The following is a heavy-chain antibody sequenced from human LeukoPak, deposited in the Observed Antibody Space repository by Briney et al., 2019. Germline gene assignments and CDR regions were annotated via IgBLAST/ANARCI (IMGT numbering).Heavy chain of an antibody. D-gene: IGHD3-22*01. CDR1: GGSFSGYY. CDR2: INHSGST. J-gene: IGHJ4*02. V-gene: IGHV4-34*01. Sequence: SETLSLTCAVYGGSFSGYYWSCIRQPPGKGLEWIGEINHSGSTNYNPSLKSRVTISVDTSKNQFSLKLSSVTAADTAVYYCARVYYYDSSGYLGPFDYWGQGTLVTVSS. CDR3: ARVYYYDSSGYLGPFDY.